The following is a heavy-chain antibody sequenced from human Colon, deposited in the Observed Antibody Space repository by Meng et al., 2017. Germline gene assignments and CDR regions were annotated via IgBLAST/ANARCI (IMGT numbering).Heavy chain of an antibody. V-gene: IGHV4-31*03. CDR2: MSDSGTT. D-gene: IGHD4-17*01. J-gene: IGHJ4*02. CDR1: GGSIKSDGYH. Sequence: VHMDDSGLGLVRASDDLSLVCTVSGGSIKSDGYHWSWVRQHPGKCLEYIGFMSDSGTTDYNPSLRSRVSISEIGSSKNQFSLTLRSVTAADTATYVCARDTLYGTDYWGQGVLVTVSS. CDR3: ARDTLYGTDY.